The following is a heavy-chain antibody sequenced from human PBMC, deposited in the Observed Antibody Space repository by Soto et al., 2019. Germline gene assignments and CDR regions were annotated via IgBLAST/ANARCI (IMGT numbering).Heavy chain of an antibody. CDR1: GDSINNYY. D-gene: IGHD4-17*01. J-gene: IGHJ3*02. CDR2: IYDSVST. Sequence: SETLSLTCTVSGDSINNYYWTWIRQPPGKGLEWIGYIYDSVSTSYNPSLKSRLTISVDTSKNQFSLKLSSVTAADTAVYYCARAPENLYYGGNPEAFDIWGQGTMVTVSS. V-gene: IGHV4-59*01. CDR3: ARAPENLYYGGNPEAFDI.